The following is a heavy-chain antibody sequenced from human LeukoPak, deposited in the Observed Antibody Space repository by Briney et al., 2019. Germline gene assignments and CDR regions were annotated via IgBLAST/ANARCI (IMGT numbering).Heavy chain of an antibody. CDR3: VRQYSSGWSYYYGMDV. Sequence: SQTLSLTCAISGDSVSSNDAAWNWIRQPPSRGLEWLGRTYYRSKWSYDYAVSMKSRITINPDTSKNQFSLQLNSVTPEDTSVYYCVRQYSSGWSYYYGMDVWGQGTTVTVSS. D-gene: IGHD6-19*01. V-gene: IGHV6-1*01. J-gene: IGHJ6*02. CDR1: GDSVSSNDAA. CDR2: TYYRSKWSY.